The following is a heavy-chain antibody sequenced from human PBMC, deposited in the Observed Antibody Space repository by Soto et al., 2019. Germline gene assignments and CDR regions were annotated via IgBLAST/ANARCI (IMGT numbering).Heavy chain of an antibody. Sequence: QITLKESGPTLVKPTQTLTLTCTFSGFSLSTSGVGLGWIRQPPGKALEWLALIYWDDDKRYSPSLKSRLTITKDTSKNQVVLTMTNMDPVDTATYYCAHSLSGDYGDDAFDIWGQGTMVTVSS. CDR3: AHSLSGDYGDDAFDI. CDR1: GFSLSTSGVG. D-gene: IGHD4-17*01. CDR2: IYWDDDK. J-gene: IGHJ3*02. V-gene: IGHV2-5*02.